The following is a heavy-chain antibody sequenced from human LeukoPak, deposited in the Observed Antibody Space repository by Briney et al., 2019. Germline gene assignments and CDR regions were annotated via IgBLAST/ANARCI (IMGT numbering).Heavy chain of an antibody. CDR2: IYYSGST. CDR1: GGSISSYY. J-gene: IGHJ3*02. V-gene: IGHV4-59*01. Sequence: SETLSLTCTVSGGSISSYYWSWIWQPPGKGLEWIGYIYYSGSTNYNPSLKSRVTISVDTSKNQFSLKLSSVTVADTAVYYCARDGVASGWNWPDAFDIWGQGTMVTVSS. CDR3: ARDGVASGWNWPDAFDI. D-gene: IGHD6-19*01.